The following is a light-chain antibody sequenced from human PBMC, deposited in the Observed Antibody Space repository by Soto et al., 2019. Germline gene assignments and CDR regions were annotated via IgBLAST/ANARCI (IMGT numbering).Light chain of an antibody. Sequence: QAVVTQEPSLTVSPGGTVTLTCGSSTGAVTSGHYPSWFQQKPGQAPTTLLYDTSNKHSWTPARFSGSLLGGKAALTLSSAQTADEAVYYCLLSYSAGRRVFGGGTKVTVL. CDR2: DTS. V-gene: IGLV7-46*01. CDR1: TGAVTSGHY. J-gene: IGLJ2*01. CDR3: LLSYSAGRRV.